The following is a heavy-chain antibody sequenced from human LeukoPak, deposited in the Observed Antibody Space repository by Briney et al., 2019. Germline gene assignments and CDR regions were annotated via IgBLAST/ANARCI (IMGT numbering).Heavy chain of an antibody. D-gene: IGHD3-22*01. J-gene: IGHJ6*03. V-gene: IGHV3-30*02. Sequence: SGGSLRLSCVASGFTFSSYGMHWVRQAPGKGLEWVAFIRYDRSDAYCADSVKGRFTISRDNFKNTLYLQMNTLRAEDAVVYYCAATYYDTSGYFYFYYYYMDVWGKGTTVTISS. CDR1: GFTFSSYG. CDR3: AATYYDTSGYFYFYYYYMDV. CDR2: IRYDRSDA.